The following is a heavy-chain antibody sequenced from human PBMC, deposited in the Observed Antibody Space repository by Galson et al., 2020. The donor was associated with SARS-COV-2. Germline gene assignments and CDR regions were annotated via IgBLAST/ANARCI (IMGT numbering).Heavy chain of an antibody. V-gene: IGHV1-2*02. CDR2: INPNSGGT. Sequence: ASVKVSCKTSGYTFSGYYIHWVRQAPGQGLEWMGWINPNSGGTNYALKFQGRVAMTRDTSIKTAYMELSGLTSDDTAVYYCARDRMADYWGQGTLVTVSS. J-gene: IGHJ4*02. CDR3: ARDRMADY. D-gene: IGHD2-8*01. CDR1: GYTFSGYY.